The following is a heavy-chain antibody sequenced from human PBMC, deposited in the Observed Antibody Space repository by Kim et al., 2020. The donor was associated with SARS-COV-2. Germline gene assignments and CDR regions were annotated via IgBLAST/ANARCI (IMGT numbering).Heavy chain of an antibody. CDR3: ARHSTAYSSSCFDY. D-gene: IGHD6-6*01. Sequence: PSLKSLVTISVDTSKNQFSLKLGSVTAEDTAVYYCARHSTAYSSSCFDYWGQGTLVTVSS. J-gene: IGHJ4*02. V-gene: IGHV4-30-2*03.